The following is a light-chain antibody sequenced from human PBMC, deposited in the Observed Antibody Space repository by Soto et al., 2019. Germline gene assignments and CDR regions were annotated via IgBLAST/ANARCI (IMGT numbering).Light chain of an antibody. V-gene: IGKV1-5*01. CDR2: DAS. CDR3: QQYNSYSSGT. J-gene: IGKJ4*01. CDR1: QSISSW. Sequence: DIQMTQSPSTLSASVGDRVTITCRASQSISSWLAWYQQKTGKAPKLLIYDASSLESGVPSRFSGSGSGTECTLHSSSLQPDDFATYYCQQYNSYSSGTFGPGTQVEIK.